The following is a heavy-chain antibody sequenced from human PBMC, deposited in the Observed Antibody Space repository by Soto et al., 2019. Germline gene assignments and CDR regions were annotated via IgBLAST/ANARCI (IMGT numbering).Heavy chain of an antibody. J-gene: IGHJ4*02. CDR1: GGTFSSYR. CDR3: ARDSGAKLRSS. Sequence: SVKVSCKASGGTFSSYRFNWVRQARGQGLEWLGGIVPIYRTADYAQKFQGRVTITADESTRTVYLELSSLKSQDTALYYCARDSGAKLRSSWGQGTLVTVSS. D-gene: IGHD6-19*01. CDR2: IVPIYRTA. V-gene: IGHV1-69*13.